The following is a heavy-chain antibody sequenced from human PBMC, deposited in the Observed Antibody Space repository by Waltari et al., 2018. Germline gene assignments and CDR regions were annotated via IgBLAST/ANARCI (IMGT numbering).Heavy chain of an antibody. Sequence: QVQLQQWGAGLLKPSETLSLTCAVYGGSFSGYYWSWIRQPPGKGLEWIGEINHSGSTNYNPSLKSRVTISVDTSKNQFSLKLSSVTAADTAVYYCARRGRQWLVPRSYWYFDLWGRGTLVTVSS. D-gene: IGHD6-19*01. CDR2: INHSGST. CDR1: GGSFSGYY. CDR3: ARRGRQWLVPRSYWYFDL. V-gene: IGHV4-34*01. J-gene: IGHJ2*01.